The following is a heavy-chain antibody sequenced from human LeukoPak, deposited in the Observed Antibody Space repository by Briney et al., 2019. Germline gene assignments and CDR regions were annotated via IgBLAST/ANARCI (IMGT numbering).Heavy chain of an antibody. Sequence: PGGSLRLSCAASGFTFSSYAMHWVRQAPGKGLEWVSSISAGGRTYYADSVKGRFTISRDDSKETVFLQMNSLRAEDTALYYCAKGKVNHDGAFDFWGQGTTVTVSS. CDR3: AKGKVNHDGAFDF. CDR2: ISAGGRT. D-gene: IGHD1-14*01. J-gene: IGHJ3*01. CDR1: GFTFSSYA. V-gene: IGHV3-23*01.